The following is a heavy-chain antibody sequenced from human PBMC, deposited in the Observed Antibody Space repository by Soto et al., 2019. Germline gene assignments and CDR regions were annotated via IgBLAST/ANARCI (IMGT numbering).Heavy chain of an antibody. V-gene: IGHV1-18*04. Sequence: QVQLVQSGGEVTKPGASVKVSCKSSGYTFTSYSVSWVRQAPGQGLEWLGWISVYTGNTKQAQKFQDRVTLTTEASTSTAYMELRSLRSDDTAVYYCARDRCTTDRCYTHHFDVWGQGTTVTVSS. CDR3: ARDRCTTDRCYTHHFDV. CDR2: ISVYTGNT. J-gene: IGHJ6*02. CDR1: GYTFTSYS. D-gene: IGHD2-8*01.